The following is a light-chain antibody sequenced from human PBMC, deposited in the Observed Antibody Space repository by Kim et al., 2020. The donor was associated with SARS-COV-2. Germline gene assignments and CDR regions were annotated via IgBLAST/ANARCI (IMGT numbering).Light chain of an antibody. V-gene: IGLV3-19*01. CDR2: GKN. J-gene: IGLJ2*01. CDR3: NSRDSSGNRKVV. CDR1: SLRSYY. Sequence: SSELTQDPAVSVALGQTVRITCQGDSLRSYYASWYQQKPGQAPVLVIYGKNNRPSGIPDRFSGSSSGNTASLTITGAQAEDEADYYCNSRDSSGNRKVVF.